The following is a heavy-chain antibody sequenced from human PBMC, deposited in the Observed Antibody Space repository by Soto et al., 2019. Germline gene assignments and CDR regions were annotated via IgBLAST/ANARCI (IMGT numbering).Heavy chain of an antibody. Sequence: SVKVSCKASAHRFGTCGLSWVRQSPGQGLEWMVGIIPIFDSTTYAQKFEGRVTITADESTNTAYMELSSLRSEDTAIYYCARGREEAFGVILINYYAMDASAEGTAVTVSS. CDR1: AHRFGTCG. D-gene: IGHD3-3*01. CDR2: IIPIFDST. J-gene: IGHJ6*04. V-gene: IGHV1-69*13. CDR3: ARGREEAFGVILINYYAMDA.